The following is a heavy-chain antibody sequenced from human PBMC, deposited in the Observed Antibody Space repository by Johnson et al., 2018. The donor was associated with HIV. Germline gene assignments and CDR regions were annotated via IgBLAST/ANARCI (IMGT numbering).Heavy chain of an antibody. CDR2: INWNGGST. Sequence: VQLVESGGGVVQPGRSLRLSCAASGFTFDDYGMSWVSQAPGKGLEWVSGINWNGGSTGYADSVKGRFTLPRDNSKNTVFLQMNTLRADDTAVYYCAKVARYGGSGWVDAFDIWGQGTMVTVSS. J-gene: IGHJ3*02. CDR3: AKVARYGGSGWVDAFDI. CDR1: GFTFDDYG. V-gene: IGHV3-20*04. D-gene: IGHD6-19*01.